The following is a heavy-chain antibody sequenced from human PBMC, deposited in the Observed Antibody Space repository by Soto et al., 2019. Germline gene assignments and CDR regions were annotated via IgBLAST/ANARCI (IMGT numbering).Heavy chain of an antibody. CDR2: IWYDGSNK. CDR1: GFTFSSYG. Sequence: QVQLVESGGGVVQPGRSLRLSCAASGFTFSSYGMHWVRQAPGKGLEWVAVIWYDGSNKYYADSVKGRFTISRDNSKNTLYLQMNSLRAEDTAVYYCARDPQYYYDPYYYGMEVWGQGTTVTVSS. J-gene: IGHJ6*02. D-gene: IGHD3-22*01. V-gene: IGHV3-33*01. CDR3: ARDPQYYYDPYYYGMEV.